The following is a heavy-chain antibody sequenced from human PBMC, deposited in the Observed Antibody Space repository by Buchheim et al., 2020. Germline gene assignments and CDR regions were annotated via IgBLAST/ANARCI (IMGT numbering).Heavy chain of an antibody. Sequence: EVQLLESGGGLVQPGGSLRLSCAASRFTFSSYAMTWVRQAPGKGLEWVSTISGSGNSTYYTDSVKGRFTISRDNSKNTLYLQMNSLRAEDTAVYYCAKGVGATSSSGMDVWGQGTT. CDR1: RFTFSSYA. D-gene: IGHD1-26*01. V-gene: IGHV3-23*01. CDR3: AKGVGATSSSGMDV. CDR2: ISGSGNST. J-gene: IGHJ6*02.